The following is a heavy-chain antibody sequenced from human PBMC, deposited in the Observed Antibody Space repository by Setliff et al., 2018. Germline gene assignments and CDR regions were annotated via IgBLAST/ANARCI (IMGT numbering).Heavy chain of an antibody. CDR3: VTAASARSRWYDMGWFDP. CDR1: GGSISTYY. Sequence: SETLSLTCTVSGGSISTYYWSWIRQPPEKGLEWIAYIHYSGSTNQNPSLKSRVTLSVDTSNNQFSLKLSSVTTADTAVYYCVTAASARSRWYDMGWFDPWGQGTLVTVSS. V-gene: IGHV4-59*08. J-gene: IGHJ5*02. CDR2: IHYSGST. D-gene: IGHD3-22*01.